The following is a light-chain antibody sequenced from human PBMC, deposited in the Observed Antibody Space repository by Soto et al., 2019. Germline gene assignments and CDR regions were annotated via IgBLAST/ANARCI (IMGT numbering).Light chain of an antibody. J-gene: IGLJ2*01. CDR2: EGS. CDR3: SSYTSTSTLV. V-gene: IGLV2-14*02. CDR1: TSDVGNYNY. Sequence: QSVLTQPASVSGSPGQSITISCAGTTSDVGNYNYISWYQQHPGKAPKLLISEGSKRPSGVSSRFSGYKSGNTASLTISGLQAEDEADYYCSSYTSTSTLVFGGGTKVTVL.